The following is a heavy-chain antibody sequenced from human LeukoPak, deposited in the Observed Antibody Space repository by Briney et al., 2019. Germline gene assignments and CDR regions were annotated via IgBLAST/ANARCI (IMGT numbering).Heavy chain of an antibody. Sequence: GASVKVSCKASGYTFTGYYMHWVRQAPGQGREWMGWINPNSGGTNYAQKFQGRVTMTRDTSISTAYMELSRLRSDDTAVYYCARVAVAGTLAYSGQGTLASVSS. V-gene: IGHV1-2*02. CDR2: INPNSGGT. D-gene: IGHD6-19*01. CDR3: ARVAVAGTLAY. CDR1: GYTFTGYY. J-gene: IGHJ4*02.